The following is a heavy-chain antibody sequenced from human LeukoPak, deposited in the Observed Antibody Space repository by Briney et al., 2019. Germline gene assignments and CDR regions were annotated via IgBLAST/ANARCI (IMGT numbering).Heavy chain of an antibody. J-gene: IGHJ5*02. CDR2: MDPITGNT. CDR1: GFIFTNYD. CDR3: VRDGEGVAISVNYWFDP. D-gene: IGHD3-10*01. Sequence: ASVKVSCRASGFIFTNYDINWVRQAAGQGLEWMGWMDPITGNTGYARQFQGRVTMTRDTSTSTAYMELTSLRSEDTAVYYCVRDGEGVAISVNYWFDPWGQGTLVTVSS. V-gene: IGHV1-8*01.